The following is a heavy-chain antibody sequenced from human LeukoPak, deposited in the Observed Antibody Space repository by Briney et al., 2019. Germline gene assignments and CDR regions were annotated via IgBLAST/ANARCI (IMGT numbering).Heavy chain of an antibody. CDR1: GYTFTGYY. D-gene: IGHD3-22*01. CDR3: ARDPPNYYDSSGYYYLFA. Sequence: GASVKVSCKASGYTFTGYYMHWVRQAPGQGLEWMGWINPNSGGTNYAQKFQGRVTMTRGTSISTAYMELSRLRSDDTAVYYCARDPPNYYDSSGYYYLFAWGQGTLVTVSS. CDR2: INPNSGGT. J-gene: IGHJ5*02. V-gene: IGHV1-2*02.